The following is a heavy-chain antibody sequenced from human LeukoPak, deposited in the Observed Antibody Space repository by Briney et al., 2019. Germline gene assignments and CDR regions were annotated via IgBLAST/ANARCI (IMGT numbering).Heavy chain of an antibody. CDR1: GFTFSSYW. CDR2: INSDGSST. CDR3: ARDISGLYGPNAFDI. V-gene: IGHV3-74*01. Sequence: GGSLRLSCAASGFTFSSYWMHWVRQAPGKGLVWVPRINSDGSSTSYAYSVKGRFTISRDNAKNTLYLQMNSLRAEDTAVYYCARDISGLYGPNAFDIWGQGTMVTVSS. J-gene: IGHJ3*02. D-gene: IGHD3-3*02.